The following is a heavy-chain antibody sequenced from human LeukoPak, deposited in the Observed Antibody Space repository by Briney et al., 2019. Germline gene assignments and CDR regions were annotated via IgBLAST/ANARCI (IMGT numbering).Heavy chain of an antibody. CDR3: ARLQSGNTYGIIDY. Sequence: PSETLSLTCTVSGGSFSGYYWSWIRQPPGKGLEWIGYIYYSGNTNHYPSLKSRVTISIDTSKNQFSLRMNSVTAADTAVYYCARLQSGNTYGIIDYWGQGTLVTVSS. J-gene: IGHJ4*02. CDR2: IYYSGNT. D-gene: IGHD5-18*01. CDR1: GGSFSGYY. V-gene: IGHV4-59*08.